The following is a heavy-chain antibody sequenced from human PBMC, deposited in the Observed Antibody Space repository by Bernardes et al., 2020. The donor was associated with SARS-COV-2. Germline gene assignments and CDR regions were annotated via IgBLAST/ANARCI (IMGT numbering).Heavy chain of an antibody. V-gene: IGHV1-18*01. CDR1: GYTFSTYG. Sequence: ASVKVSCKASGYTFSTYGISWVRQAPGQGLEWMGRIRAYSGNTDYAQKFQGRVTMTTDTSTSTAYMELLSLRSDDTAVYYCARGDTLNWLDPWGQGTLVTVSS. D-gene: IGHD5-18*01. CDR3: ARGDTLNWLDP. CDR2: IRAYSGNT. J-gene: IGHJ5*02.